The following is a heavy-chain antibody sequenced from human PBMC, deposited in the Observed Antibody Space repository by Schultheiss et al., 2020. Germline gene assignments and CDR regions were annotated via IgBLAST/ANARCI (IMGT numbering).Heavy chain of an antibody. CDR2: INSDGSST. V-gene: IGHV3-74*01. CDR3: AQQGGHRLDYYYHGMDV. Sequence: GGSLRLSCAASGFTFSSYGMHWVRQAPGKGLVWVSRINSDGSSTTYADSVKGRFTISRDNSKNSLYLQMNSLRAEDTAVYYCAQQGGHRLDYYYHGMDVWGQGTTVTVSS. D-gene: IGHD3-16*01. J-gene: IGHJ6*02. CDR1: GFTFSSYG.